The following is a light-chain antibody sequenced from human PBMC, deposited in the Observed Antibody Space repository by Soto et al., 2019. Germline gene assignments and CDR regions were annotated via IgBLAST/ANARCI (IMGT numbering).Light chain of an antibody. J-gene: IGLJ1*01. Sequence: QSALTQPASVSGSPGQSITISCTGTSSDFYGFNYVSWYQQLPGKVPKLLIYEVTSRPSGVSNRFSGSKSGDTASLTISGLLAEDEAYYYCSSYTSGSTHYVFGTGTTLTVL. CDR1: SSDFYGFNY. V-gene: IGLV2-14*01. CDR3: SSYTSGSTHYV. CDR2: EVT.